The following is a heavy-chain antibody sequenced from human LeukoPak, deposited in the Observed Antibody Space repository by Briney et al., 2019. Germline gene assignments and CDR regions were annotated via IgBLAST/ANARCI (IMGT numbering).Heavy chain of an antibody. CDR2: IYTSGST. Sequence: PSETLSLTCTVSGGSISSYYWSWIRQPAGKGLEWIGRIYTSGSTNYNPSLKSRVTMSVDTSKNQFSLKLSSVTAADTAVYYYARDGGYDFWSGYYDAFDIWGQGTMVTVSS. D-gene: IGHD3-3*01. V-gene: IGHV4-4*07. CDR1: GGSISSYY. J-gene: IGHJ3*02. CDR3: ARDGGYDFWSGYYDAFDI.